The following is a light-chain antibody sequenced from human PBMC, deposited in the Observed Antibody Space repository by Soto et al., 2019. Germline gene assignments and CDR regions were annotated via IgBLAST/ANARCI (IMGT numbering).Light chain of an antibody. CDR1: TSDIGHHNY. Sequence: QSALTQPASVSGSPGQSVTISCTATTSDIGHHNYVSWYQQHPGKAPKLVIYEVSNRPLGVSSRYSGSKSGNTASLTISGLQAEDEADYYCSSYRSTITVFGGGTKVTVL. CDR2: EVS. CDR3: SSYRSTITV. V-gene: IGLV2-14*01. J-gene: IGLJ3*02.